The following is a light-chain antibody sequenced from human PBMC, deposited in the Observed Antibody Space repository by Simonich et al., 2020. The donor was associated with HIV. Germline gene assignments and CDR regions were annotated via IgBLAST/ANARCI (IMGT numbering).Light chain of an antibody. CDR2: GAS. CDR3: HQYNNRPLT. V-gene: IGKV3-15*01. CDR1: QSISNN. J-gene: IGKJ4*01. Sequence: EIVMTQSPATLSVSPGERATLSCTASQSISNNLAWYKQKPGQAPRLLIFGASTRATGIPAKFSGSWSGTEFTLTISSMQSEDSAIYYCHQYNNRPLTFGGGTKVEIK.